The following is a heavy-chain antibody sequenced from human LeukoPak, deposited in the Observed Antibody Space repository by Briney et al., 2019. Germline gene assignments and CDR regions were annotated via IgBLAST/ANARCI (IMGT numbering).Heavy chain of an antibody. D-gene: IGHD6-25*01. V-gene: IGHV4-34*01. J-gene: IGHJ4*02. CDR3: ARLDRGINAAHFDY. CDR2: ISYSGST. Sequence: SETLSLTCAVYGGSFSGYYWSWIRRPPGKGLEWIGIISYSGSTYYNPSLKSRVTISVDTSKNQFSLKLSSVTAADTAVYYCARLDRGINAAHFDYWGQGTLVTVSS. CDR1: GGSFSGYY.